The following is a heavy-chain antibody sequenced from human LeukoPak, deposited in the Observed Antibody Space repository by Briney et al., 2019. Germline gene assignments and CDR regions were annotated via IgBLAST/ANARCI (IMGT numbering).Heavy chain of an antibody. Sequence: GGSLRLSCAASGFTFSSYAMSWVRQAPGKGLEWVSAISGSGGSTYYADSVKGRFTISRDNSKNTLYLQMNSLRAEDTAVYYCAKADQDYGDLLAEYFQHWGQGTLVTVSS. D-gene: IGHD4-17*01. CDR1: GFTFSSYA. J-gene: IGHJ1*01. CDR2: ISGSGGST. CDR3: AKADQDYGDLLAEYFQH. V-gene: IGHV3-23*01.